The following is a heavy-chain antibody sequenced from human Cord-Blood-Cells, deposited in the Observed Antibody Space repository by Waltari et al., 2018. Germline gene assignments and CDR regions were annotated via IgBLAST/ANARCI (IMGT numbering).Heavy chain of an antibody. CDR3: VTTGYCSSTSCFDY. Sequence: QLQLQESGPGLVKPSETLSLTCTVSGGSISSSSYYWGCIRPPPGKGLEWIGSIYYSGSTYYTPSLKSRVTISVDTSKNQFSLKLSSVTAADTAVYYCVTTGYCSSTSCFDYWGQGTLVTVSS. CDR2: IYYSGST. V-gene: IGHV4-39*01. CDR1: GGSISSSSYY. D-gene: IGHD2-2*03. J-gene: IGHJ4*02.